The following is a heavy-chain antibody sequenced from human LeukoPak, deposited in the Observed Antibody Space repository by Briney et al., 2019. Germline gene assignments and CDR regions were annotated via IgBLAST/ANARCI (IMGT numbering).Heavy chain of an antibody. CDR3: AKSNLGYDSSGYSDY. Sequence: GGSLRLSCAASGFTFSSYAMHWVRQAPGKGLEWVSGISWNSGSIGYADSVKGRFTISRDNAKNSLYLQMNSLRAEDTALYYCAKSNLGYDSSGYSDYWGQGTLVTVSS. V-gene: IGHV3-9*01. CDR1: GFTFSSYA. D-gene: IGHD3-22*01. J-gene: IGHJ4*02. CDR2: ISWNSGSI.